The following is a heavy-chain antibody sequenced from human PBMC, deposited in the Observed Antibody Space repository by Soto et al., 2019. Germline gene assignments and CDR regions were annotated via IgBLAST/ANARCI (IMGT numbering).Heavy chain of an antibody. V-gene: IGHV3-30*18. CDR1: GFTFSSYG. Sequence: PGGSLRLSCAASGFTFSSYGMHWVRQAPGKGLEWVAVISYDGSNKYYADSVKGRFTISRDNSKNTLYLQMNSLRAEDTAVYYCAKDLGYCSSTSSIYGMDVWGQGTTVTVSS. D-gene: IGHD2-2*01. J-gene: IGHJ6*02. CDR2: ISYDGSNK. CDR3: AKDLGYCSSTSSIYGMDV.